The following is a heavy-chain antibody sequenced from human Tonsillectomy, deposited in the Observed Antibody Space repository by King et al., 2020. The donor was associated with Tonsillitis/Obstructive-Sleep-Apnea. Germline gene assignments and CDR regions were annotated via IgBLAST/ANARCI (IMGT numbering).Heavy chain of an antibody. Sequence: VQLVESGGGLVKPGGSLRLSCAASGFTFSSYSMNWVRQAPGKGLEWVSSISSSSSYIYYADSVKGRFTISRDNAKNSLYLQMNSLRAEDTAVYYCASSRLSIVGATPLVYWGQGTLVTVSS. D-gene: IGHD1-26*01. CDR1: GFTFSSYS. V-gene: IGHV3-21*01. CDR3: ASSRLSIVGATPLVY. CDR2: ISSSSSYI. J-gene: IGHJ4*02.